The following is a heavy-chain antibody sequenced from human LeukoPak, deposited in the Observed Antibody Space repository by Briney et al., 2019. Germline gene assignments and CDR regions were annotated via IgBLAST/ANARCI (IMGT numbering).Heavy chain of an antibody. Sequence: GESLKISCKASGYSFTSYWIGWVRQVPGKGLEWMGIIYPGDSDTSYSPSFRGQVTISADKSLSTAYLQWSSLKASDTAMYYCARRGVVGSKVFDYWGQGTLVTVSS. CDR3: ARRGVVGSKVFDY. J-gene: IGHJ4*02. CDR2: IYPGDSDT. V-gene: IGHV5-51*01. D-gene: IGHD1-26*01. CDR1: GYSFTSYW.